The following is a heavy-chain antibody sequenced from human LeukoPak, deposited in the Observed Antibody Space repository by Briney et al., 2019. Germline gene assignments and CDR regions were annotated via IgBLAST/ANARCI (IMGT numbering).Heavy chain of an antibody. V-gene: IGHV7-4-1*02. CDR3: ARDGSSWLYYYYYMDV. CDR1: GYTFTSYA. CDR2: INTNTGNP. Sequence: ASVKVSCKASGYTFTSYAMNWVRQAPGQGLEWMGWINTNTGNPTYAQGFTGRFVFSLDTSVSTAYLQISSLKAEDTAVYYCARDGSSWLYYYYYMDVWGKGTTVTVSS. J-gene: IGHJ6*03. D-gene: IGHD6-13*01.